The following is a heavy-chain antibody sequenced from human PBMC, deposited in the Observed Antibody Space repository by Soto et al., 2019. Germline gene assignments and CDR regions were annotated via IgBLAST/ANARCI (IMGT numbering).Heavy chain of an antibody. J-gene: IGHJ4*02. D-gene: IGHD2-15*01. CDR2: ISFTGST. CDR3: ARQRYCSAGSRYSRLSDF. Sequence: SETLSLTCSVSGDSITRGNAYWGWIRQPPGAGLEWIGTISFTGSTYYNRSLESRLIISLDTSKNQFSLNLGSVTASDTAVYYCARQRYCSAGSRYSRLSDFWGQGTLVTVSS. CDR1: GDSITRGNAY. V-gene: IGHV4-39*01.